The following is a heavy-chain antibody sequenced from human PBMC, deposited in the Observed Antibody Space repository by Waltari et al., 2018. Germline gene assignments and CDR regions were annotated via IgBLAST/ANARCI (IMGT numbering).Heavy chain of an antibody. CDR3: ARPYYDLLSGSPSYFDY. CDR1: GYSFSTYW. CDR2: ISSCGSDT. V-gene: IGHV5-51*01. Sequence: EVQLVQSGAEVKKPGESLKISCKGSGYSFSTYWIGWVRQMPGKGLEWMGIISSCGSDTRYSPSFQGQVTISVDKSIRTAYLQWSSLKASDTAMYYCARPYYDLLSGSPSYFDYWGQGTLVTVSS. D-gene: IGHD3-3*01. J-gene: IGHJ4*02.